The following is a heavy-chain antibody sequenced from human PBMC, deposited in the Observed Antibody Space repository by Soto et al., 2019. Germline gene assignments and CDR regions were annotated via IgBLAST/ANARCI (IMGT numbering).Heavy chain of an antibody. D-gene: IGHD5-18*01. CDR3: AKDLNMVSNV. J-gene: IGHJ6*02. V-gene: IGHV4-31*03. CDR1: GGSISSGGYY. Sequence: TSDTLSLTCTVSGGSISSGGYYWSWIRQHPGKGLEWIGYIYYSGSTYYNPSLKSRVTISVDTSKNQFSLKLSSVTAEDTAVYYCAKDLNMVSNVWGQGTTVTVSS. CDR2: IYYSGST.